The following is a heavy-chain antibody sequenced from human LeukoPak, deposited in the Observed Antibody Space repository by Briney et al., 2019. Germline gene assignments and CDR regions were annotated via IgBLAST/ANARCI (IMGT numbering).Heavy chain of an antibody. J-gene: IGHJ5*02. CDR3: ARERVSVVTPYNWFDP. V-gene: IGHV1-18*01. D-gene: IGHD4-23*01. Sequence: ASVKVSCKASGGTFSSYAISWVRQAPGQGLEWMGWISAYNGNTNYAQKLQGRVTMTTDTSTSTAYMELRSLRSDDTAVYYCARERVSVVTPYNWFDPWGQGTLVTVSS. CDR2: ISAYNGNT. CDR1: GGTFSSYA.